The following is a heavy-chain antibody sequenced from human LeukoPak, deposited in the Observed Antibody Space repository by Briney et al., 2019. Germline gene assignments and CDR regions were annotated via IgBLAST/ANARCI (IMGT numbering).Heavy chain of an antibody. V-gene: IGHV3-30*04. CDR3: AKNGDRGAYCTGDTCYPYFYYYMDV. CDR2: ISYDGSSK. J-gene: IGHJ6*03. CDR1: GFTFNSYA. D-gene: IGHD2-15*01. Sequence: PGGSLRLSCAASGFTFNSYAMHWVRQAPGKGLEWVAAISYDGSSKYYAESVKGRFTISRDNSKNTLYLQMNSLRAEDTAIYYCAKNGDRGAYCTGDTCYPYFYYYMDVWGKGTTVTI.